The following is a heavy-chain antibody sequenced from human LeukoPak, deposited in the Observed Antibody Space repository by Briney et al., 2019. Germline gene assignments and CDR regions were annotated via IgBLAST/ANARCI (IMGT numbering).Heavy chain of an antibody. CDR2: IYYSGST. CDR1: GGSISSYY. J-gene: IGHJ6*02. V-gene: IGHV4-59*08. Sequence: PSETLSLTCTVSGGSISSYYWSWTRQPPGKGLEWIGYIYYSGSTNYNPSLKSRVTISVDTSKNQFSLKLSSVTAADTAVYYCARALAYCGGDCSSPYYGMDVWGQGTTVTVSS. D-gene: IGHD2-21*02. CDR3: ARALAYCGGDCSSPYYGMDV.